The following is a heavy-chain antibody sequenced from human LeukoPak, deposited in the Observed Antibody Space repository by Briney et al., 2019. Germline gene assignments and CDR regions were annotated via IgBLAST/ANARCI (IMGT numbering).Heavy chain of an antibody. V-gene: IGHV1-69*13. CDR3: ARDDYDYVWGSYRYDHFDY. CDR2: IIPIFGTA. D-gene: IGHD3-16*02. CDR1: GGTFSSYA. J-gene: IGHJ4*02. Sequence: SVKVSCKASGGTFSSYAISWVRQAPGQGLEWMGGIIPIFGTANYAQKFQGRVTITADESTSTAYMELSSLRSEDTAVYYCARDDYDYVWGSYRYDHFDYWGQGTLVTVSS.